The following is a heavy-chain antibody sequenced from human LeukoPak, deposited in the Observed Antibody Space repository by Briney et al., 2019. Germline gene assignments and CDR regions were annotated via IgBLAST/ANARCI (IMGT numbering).Heavy chain of an antibody. D-gene: IGHD5-12*01. Sequence: GGSLRLSCAASGFTFSNAWMSWVRQAPGGGLEWVAFIRSDGSDKYYVDSVKGRFTISRDNSKNTLYLQMNSLRAEDTALYYCAKEADLVRTTYYMDVWGKGTTVTISS. V-gene: IGHV3-30*02. CDR2: IRSDGSDK. CDR1: GFTFSNAW. J-gene: IGHJ6*03. CDR3: AKEADLVRTTYYMDV.